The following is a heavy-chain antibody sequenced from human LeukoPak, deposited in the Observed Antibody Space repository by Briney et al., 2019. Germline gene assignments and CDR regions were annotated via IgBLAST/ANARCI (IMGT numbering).Heavy chain of an antibody. CDR3: ARDPPYYYDSSGYSLGWFDP. CDR1: GYTFTSYG. J-gene: IGHJ5*02. CDR2: ISAYNGNT. V-gene: IGHV1-18*01. Sequence: ASVTVSCKASGYTFTSYGISWVRQAPGQGLEWMGWISAYNGNTNYAQKLQGRVTMTTDTSTSTAYMELRSLRSDDTAVYYCARDPPYYYDSSGYSLGWFDPWGQGTLVTVSS. D-gene: IGHD3-22*01.